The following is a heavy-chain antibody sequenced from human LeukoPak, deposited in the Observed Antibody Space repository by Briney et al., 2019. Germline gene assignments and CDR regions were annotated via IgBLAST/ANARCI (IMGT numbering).Heavy chain of an antibody. CDR2: IYYSGST. J-gene: IGHJ5*02. Sequence: SETLSLTCTVSGGSISSSSYYWGWIRQPPGKGLEWIGSIYYSGSTYYNPSLKSRVTISVDTSKNQFSLKPSSVTAADTAVYYCARQESGPYSSSSEGWFDPWGQGTLVTVSS. CDR1: GGSISSSSYY. CDR3: ARQESGPYSSSSEGWFDP. V-gene: IGHV4-39*01. D-gene: IGHD6-6*01.